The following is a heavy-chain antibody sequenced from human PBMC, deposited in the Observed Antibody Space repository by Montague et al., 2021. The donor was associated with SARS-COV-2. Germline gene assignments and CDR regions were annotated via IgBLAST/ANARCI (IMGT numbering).Heavy chain of an antibody. V-gene: IGHV4-61*02. Sequence: TLSLTCTVSGGSIGSGSYYWSWIRQPAGKGLEWIGRIYTSGSTNYNPSLKSRVTISVDTSKNQFSLKLSSVTAADTAVYYCAGGPAATYYYGVDVWGQGTTVTVSS. CDR2: IYTSGST. CDR1: GGSIGSGSYY. CDR3: AGGPAATYYYGVDV. J-gene: IGHJ6*02. D-gene: IGHD2-15*01.